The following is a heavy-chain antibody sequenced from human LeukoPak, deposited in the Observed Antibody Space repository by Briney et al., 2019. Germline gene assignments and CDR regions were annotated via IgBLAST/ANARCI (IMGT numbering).Heavy chain of an antibody. V-gene: IGHV1-69*13. J-gene: IGHJ4*02. CDR1: GDTFSNYV. D-gene: IGHD5-24*01. Sequence: GASVKVSCKASGDTFSNYVISWFRQAPGQGLEWMGGIIPILGTANYAQKFQGRVTITADESTSTAYMELSSLRSEDTAVYYCARVLLQEGYPRNGAFDYWGQGTLVTVSS. CDR3: ARVLLQEGYPRNGAFDY. CDR2: IIPILGTA.